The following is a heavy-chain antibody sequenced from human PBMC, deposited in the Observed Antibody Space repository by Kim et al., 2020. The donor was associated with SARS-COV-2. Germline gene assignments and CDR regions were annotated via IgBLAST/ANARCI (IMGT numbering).Heavy chain of an antibody. CDR3: VVCWNYAPRFYGMDV. CDR1: GFTFSSYW. V-gene: IGHV3-7*03. D-gene: IGHD1-7*01. Sequence: GGSLRLSCAASGFTFSSYWMSWVRQAPGKGLEWVANIKQDGSEKYYVDSVKGRFTISRDNAKNSLYLQMNSLRAEDTAVYYCVVCWNYAPRFYGMDVWGQGTTVTVSS. CDR2: IKQDGSEK. J-gene: IGHJ6*02.